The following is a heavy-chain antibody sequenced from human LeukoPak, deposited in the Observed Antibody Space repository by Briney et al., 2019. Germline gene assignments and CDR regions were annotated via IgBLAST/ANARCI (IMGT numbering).Heavy chain of an antibody. J-gene: IGHJ6*03. CDR2: IYYSGST. V-gene: IGHV4-59*01. CDR1: GGSISSYY. Sequence: PSETLSLTCTVSGGSISSYYWSWIRQPPGKGLEWIGYIYYSGSTNYNPSLKSRVTISVDTSKNQFSLRLSSVTAADTAVYYCARVGPTMVRGVMVNYYYMDVWGKGTTVTISS. CDR3: ARVGPTMVRGVMVNYYYMDV. D-gene: IGHD3-10*01.